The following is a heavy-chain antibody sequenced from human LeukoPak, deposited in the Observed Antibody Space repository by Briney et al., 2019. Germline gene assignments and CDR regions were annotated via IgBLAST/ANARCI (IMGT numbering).Heavy chain of an antibody. CDR3: ARAPYYYDSSGYDY. J-gene: IGHJ4*02. Sequence: SETLSLTCPVSGGSISSYYWSWIRQPPGKGLEWIGYIYYSGSTNYNPSLKSRVTISVDTSKNQFSLKLSSVTAADTAVYYCARAPYYYDSSGYDYWGQGTLVTVSS. D-gene: IGHD3-22*01. CDR1: GGSISSYY. CDR2: IYYSGST. V-gene: IGHV4-59*01.